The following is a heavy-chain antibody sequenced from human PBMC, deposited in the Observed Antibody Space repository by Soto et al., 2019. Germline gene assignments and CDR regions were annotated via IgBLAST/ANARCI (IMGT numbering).Heavy chain of an antibody. V-gene: IGHV3-33*01. J-gene: IGHJ6*02. Sequence: GGSLRLSCAASGFTFSSYGMHWVRQAPGKGLEWVAVIWYDGSNKYYADSVKGRFTISRDNSKNTLYLQMNSLRAEDTAVYYCARELDGMDVWGQGTKVTVYS. CDR1: GFTFSSYG. D-gene: IGHD1-1*01. CDR3: ARELDGMDV. CDR2: IWYDGSNK.